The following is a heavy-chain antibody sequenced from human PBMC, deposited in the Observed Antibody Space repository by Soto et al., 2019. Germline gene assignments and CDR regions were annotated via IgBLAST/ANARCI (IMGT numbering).Heavy chain of an antibody. CDR2: IHNSGTT. J-gene: IGHJ5*02. Sequence: SETLSLSCTVSGGSISSGDFYWSWIRQHPGKGLEWIGYIHNSGTTYYIPPLRSRATMAVDTSKNQLSLKLTSVTAADTAVYYCARGVTFGGVIAPRFDPWGQGTLVTVSS. V-gene: IGHV4-31*03. CDR3: ARGVTFGGVIAPRFDP. D-gene: IGHD3-16*02. CDR1: GGSISSGDFY.